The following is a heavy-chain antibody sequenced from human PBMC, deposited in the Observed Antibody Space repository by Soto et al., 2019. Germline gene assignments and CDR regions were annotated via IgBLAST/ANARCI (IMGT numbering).Heavy chain of an antibody. Sequence: SETLSLTYTVSGGSISGYYGSWIRQPTGKGLAWIGYIYYSGSTTYNPSNTSRVTISINTSKNQFSLKLSSVTAADTAVYYCARGGVLWFGYPRGMDVWGQGTTVTVSS. J-gene: IGHJ6*02. V-gene: IGHV4-59*01. D-gene: IGHD3-10*01. CDR1: GGSISGYY. CDR3: ARGGVLWFGYPRGMDV. CDR2: IYYSGST.